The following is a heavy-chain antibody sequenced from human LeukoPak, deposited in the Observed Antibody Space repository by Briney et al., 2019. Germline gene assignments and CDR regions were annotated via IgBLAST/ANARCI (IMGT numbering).Heavy chain of an antibody. D-gene: IGHD1-14*01. J-gene: IGHJ4*02. Sequence: SVKVSCKASGGTFSGYAISRVRQPPGQGLEWMGGIIPIFATTNYAQNFQGRVTIAADESTSTAYMELSSLRSEDTVVYYCARVSRGHRGYFDSWGQGTLVTVSS. CDR3: ARVSRGHRGYFDS. V-gene: IGHV1-69*13. CDR2: IIPIFATT. CDR1: GGTFSGYA.